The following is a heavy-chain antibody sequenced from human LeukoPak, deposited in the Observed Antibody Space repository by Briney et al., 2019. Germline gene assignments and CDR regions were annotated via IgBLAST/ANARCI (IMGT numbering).Heavy chain of an antibody. V-gene: IGHV3-30*18. CDR1: GFTFSSYG. Sequence: QSGGSLRLSCAASGFTFSSYGMHWVRQAPDKGLEWVAVISYDGSNKYYADSVKGRFTISRDNSKNTLYLQMNSLRAEDTAVYYCAKAPGGGGYNCAQHWGQGTLVTVSS. D-gene: IGHD5-24*01. CDR3: AKAPGGGGYNCAQH. J-gene: IGHJ1*01. CDR2: ISYDGSNK.